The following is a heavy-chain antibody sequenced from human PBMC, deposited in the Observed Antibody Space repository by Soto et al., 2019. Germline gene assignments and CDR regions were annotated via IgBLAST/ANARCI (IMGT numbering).Heavy chain of an antibody. V-gene: IGHV3-74*01. CDR1: EFTFRSYW. D-gene: IGHD1-7*01. CDR2: ISGDGSRT. J-gene: IGHJ3*01. CDR3: ARSLPGTYGAFDL. Sequence: PGGSLRLSCAASEFTFRSYWMHWVRQSPGKGLVWVSRISGDGSRTNYADSVRGRIIVSRDNAKNTVYLQVDSLRDEDTAVYYCARSLPGTYGAFDLWGQGTVVTVSS.